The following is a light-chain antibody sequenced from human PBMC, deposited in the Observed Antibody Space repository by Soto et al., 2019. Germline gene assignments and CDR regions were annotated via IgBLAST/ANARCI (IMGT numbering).Light chain of an antibody. CDR1: SSDVGAYIF. CDR3: SAYRRGIIV. Sequence: QSALTQPPSASGSPGQSVTISCTGTSSDVGAYIFVSWYQQHPGKAPKLMVYDVNRRPPGVPDRFFGSKSGNTASLTVSGLQAEDEADYYCSAYRRGIIVFGGGTKVTVL. J-gene: IGLJ2*01. CDR2: DVN. V-gene: IGLV2-8*01.